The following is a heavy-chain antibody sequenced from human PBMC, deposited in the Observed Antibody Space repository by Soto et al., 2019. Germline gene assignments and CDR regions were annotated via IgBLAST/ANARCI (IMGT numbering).Heavy chain of an antibody. CDR1: GFTFSNAW. Sequence: GGSLRLSCAASGFTFSNAWMSWVRQAPGKGLEWVGRIKRKTDGGTTDYAAPVKGRFTISRDDSKNTLYLQMNSLKTEDTAVYYCTRTSGNAFDIWGQGTMVTVSS. J-gene: IGHJ3*02. V-gene: IGHV3-15*01. CDR3: TRTSGNAFDI. CDR2: IKRKTDGGTT.